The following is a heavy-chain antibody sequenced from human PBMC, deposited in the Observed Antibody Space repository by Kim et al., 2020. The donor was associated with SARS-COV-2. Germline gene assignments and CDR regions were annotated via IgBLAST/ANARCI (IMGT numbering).Heavy chain of an antibody. CDR1: GFTFTSSA. J-gene: IGHJ3*02. V-gene: IGHV1-58*01. CDR3: AAVDSSGYYSLIAFDI. CDR2: IVVGSGNT. Sequence: SVKVSCKASGFTFTSSAVQWVRQARGQRLEWIGWIVVGSGNTNYAQKFQERVTITRDMSTSTAYMELSSLRSEDTAVYYCAAVDSSGYYSLIAFDIWGQGTMVTGSS. D-gene: IGHD3-22*01.